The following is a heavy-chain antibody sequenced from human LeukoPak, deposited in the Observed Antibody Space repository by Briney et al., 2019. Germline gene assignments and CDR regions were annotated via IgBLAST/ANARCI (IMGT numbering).Heavy chain of an antibody. CDR3: AKGGTIYPYYFDY. CDR2: ISESGGST. CDR1: GFTFSNSW. D-gene: IGHD1-1*01. V-gene: IGHV3-23*01. J-gene: IGHJ4*02. Sequence: GGSLRLSCTASGFTFSNSWMHWVRQAPGKGLEWVSTISESGGSTYYADSVKGRFTISRDNSKNTLYLQMNSLRVEDTAVYSCAKGGTIYPYYFDYWGQGTLVTVSS.